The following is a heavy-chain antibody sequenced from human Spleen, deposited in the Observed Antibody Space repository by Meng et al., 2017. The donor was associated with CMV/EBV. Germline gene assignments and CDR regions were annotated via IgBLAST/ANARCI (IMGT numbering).Heavy chain of an antibody. Sequence: GGSLRLSCAASGFTFSSYSMNWVRQAPGKGLEWVSSISSSSSYIYYADSVKGRFTISRDNAKNSLYLQMNSLRAEDMALYYCAKEVKASTIFGYYGMDVWGQGITVTVSS. J-gene: IGHJ6*02. CDR1: GFTFSSYS. V-gene: IGHV3-21*04. D-gene: IGHD3-3*01. CDR3: AKEVKASTIFGYYGMDV. CDR2: ISSSSSYI.